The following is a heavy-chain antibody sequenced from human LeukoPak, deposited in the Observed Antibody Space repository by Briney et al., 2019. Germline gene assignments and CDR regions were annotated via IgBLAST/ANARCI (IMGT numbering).Heavy chain of an antibody. V-gene: IGHV3-21*01. Sequence: GGSLRLSCAASGLTFSSYSMNWVRQAPGKGLEWVSSITSSSSYIYYAVSVKGRFTISRDNAKNSLYLQMNSLRAEDTAVYYCARAVSDFGYSSRGDYFDSWGQGTLVTVSS. J-gene: IGHJ4*02. CDR1: GLTFSSYS. D-gene: IGHD6-13*01. CDR2: ITSSSSYI. CDR3: ARAVSDFGYSSRGDYFDS.